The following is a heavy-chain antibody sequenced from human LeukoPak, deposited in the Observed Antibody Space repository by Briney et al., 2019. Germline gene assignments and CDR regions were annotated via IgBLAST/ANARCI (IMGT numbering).Heavy chain of an antibody. D-gene: IGHD6-13*01. CDR2: ISAYNGNT. CDR3: ARLYSSSWYGYAFDI. CDR1: GYTFTSYG. Sequence: ASVKVSCKASGYTFTSYGISWVRQAPGQGLEWMGWISAYNGNTNYAQKFQGRVTMTRNTSISTAYMELSSLRSEDTAVYYCARLYSSSWYGYAFDIWGQGTMVTVSS. V-gene: IGHV1-18*01. J-gene: IGHJ3*02.